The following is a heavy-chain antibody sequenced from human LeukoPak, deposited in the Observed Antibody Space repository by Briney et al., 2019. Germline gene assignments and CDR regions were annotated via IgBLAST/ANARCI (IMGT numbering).Heavy chain of an antibody. D-gene: IGHD4-17*01. CDR1: GYTFTGYY. CDR3: AKDLTSYGDYYYMDV. V-gene: IGHV1-2*02. Sequence: ASVKVSCKASGYTFTGYYMHWVRQAPGQGLEWMGWINPNSGGTNYAQKFQGRVTMTRDTSISTAYMELSRLRSDDTAVYYCAKDLTSYGDYYYMDVWGKGTTVTISS. J-gene: IGHJ6*03. CDR2: INPNSGGT.